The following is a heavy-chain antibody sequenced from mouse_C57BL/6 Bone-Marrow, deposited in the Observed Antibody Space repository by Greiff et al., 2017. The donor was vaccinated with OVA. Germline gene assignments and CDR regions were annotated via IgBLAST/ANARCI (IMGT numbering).Heavy chain of an antibody. CDR3: ARWANYYGSSHWYFDV. J-gene: IGHJ1*03. D-gene: IGHD1-1*01. CDR1: GYTFTNYW. CDR2: IYPGGGYT. Sequence: QVQLQQSGAELVKPGTSVKMSCKASGYTFTNYWIGWAKQRPGHGLEWIGDIYPGGGYTNYNEKFKGKATLTADKSSSTAYMQCSSLTSEDSAIYYCARWANYYGSSHWYFDVWGTGTTVTVSS. V-gene: IGHV1-63*01.